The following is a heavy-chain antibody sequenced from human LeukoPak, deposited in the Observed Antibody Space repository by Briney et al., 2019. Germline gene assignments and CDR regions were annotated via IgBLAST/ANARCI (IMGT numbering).Heavy chain of an antibody. CDR1: GGSISSGGYS. J-gene: IGHJ5*02. Sequence: SETLSLTCAVSGGSISSGGYSWRWIRQPPGKGLEWIGYIYHSGSTYYNPSLKSRVTISVDRSKNQFSLKLSSVTAADTAVYYCARDYGDYGNWFDPWGQGTLVTVSS. V-gene: IGHV4-30-2*01. D-gene: IGHD4-17*01. CDR2: IYHSGST. CDR3: ARDYGDYGNWFDP.